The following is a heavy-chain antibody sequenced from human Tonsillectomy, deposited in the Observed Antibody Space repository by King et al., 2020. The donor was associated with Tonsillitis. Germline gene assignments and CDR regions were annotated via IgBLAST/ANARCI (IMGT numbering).Heavy chain of an antibody. J-gene: IGHJ4*02. V-gene: IGHV3-30*04. CDR1: GFAYSDYA. Sequence: QLVQSGGGVVQPGRSLRLSCAASGFAYSDYAMHWVRQTPGKGLEWVAVISYDGSNKFYADSVKGRFTISRDNSKNTMFLEMNSLRAEDSAIYYCARDRIMIPGYWGQGTLVTVSS. CDR3: ARDRIMIPGY. CDR2: ISYDGSNK. D-gene: IGHD3-16*01.